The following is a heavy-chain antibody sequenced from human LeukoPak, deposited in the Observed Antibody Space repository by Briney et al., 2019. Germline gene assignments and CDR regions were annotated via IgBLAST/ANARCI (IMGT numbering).Heavy chain of an antibody. CDR2: MNPNSGNT. V-gene: IGHV1-8*01. Sequence: ASVKVSCKASGYTFTSYDINWVRQATGQGLEWMGWMNPNSGNTGYAQKFQGRATMTRNTSISTAYMELRSLRSDDTAVYYCARDDSIAAAGTWFDYWGQGTLVTVSS. CDR3: ARDDSIAAAGTWFDY. J-gene: IGHJ4*02. D-gene: IGHD6-13*01. CDR1: GYTFTSYD.